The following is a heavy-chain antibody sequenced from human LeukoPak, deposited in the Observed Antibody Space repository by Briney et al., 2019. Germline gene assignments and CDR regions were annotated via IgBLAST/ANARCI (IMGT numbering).Heavy chain of an antibody. D-gene: IGHD3-16*01. V-gene: IGHV4-34*01. CDR1: GGSFSGYY. Sequence: SETLSLTCAVYGGSFSGYYWSLIRQPPGKGLEWIGEINHSGSTNYNPSLKSRVTISVDTSKNQFSLKLSSVTAADTAVYYCASIGAPRTYNWFDPWGQGTLVTVSS. CDR3: ASIGAPRTYNWFDP. J-gene: IGHJ5*02. CDR2: INHSGST.